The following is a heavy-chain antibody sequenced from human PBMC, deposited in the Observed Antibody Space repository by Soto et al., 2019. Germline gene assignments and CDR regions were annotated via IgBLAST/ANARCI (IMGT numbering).Heavy chain of an antibody. V-gene: IGHV1-69*01. J-gene: IGHJ5*02. CDR2: IILALGTP. CDR3: GRYCTNTKCRGGYYLDL. Sequence: QVLLVQSGAEMKQPGSSVSVSCKGSGDSFTNYAFTWVRQAPGQGPEWLGGIILALGTPHYSQRFQGRLTITADESSSTVYMELGSLRLDDTAVYYCGRYCTNTKCRGGYYLDLWGQGTLLTVSS. CDR1: GDSFTNYA. D-gene: IGHD2-8*01.